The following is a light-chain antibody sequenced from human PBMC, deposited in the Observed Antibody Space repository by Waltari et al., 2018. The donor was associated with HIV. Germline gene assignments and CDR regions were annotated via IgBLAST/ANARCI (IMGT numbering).Light chain of an antibody. J-gene: IGKJ5*01. Sequence: AILLTQSPSSLSASLGDRVTLTCRASQAISTSFAWYQQKTGSPPKLLISDASSLDRGVPSRFSGSGSEAHFTLTIDGLRAEDFATYYCQQYKNFPITFGQGTRLEIK. CDR3: QQYKNFPIT. V-gene: IGKV1D-13*01. CDR2: DAS. CDR1: QAISTS.